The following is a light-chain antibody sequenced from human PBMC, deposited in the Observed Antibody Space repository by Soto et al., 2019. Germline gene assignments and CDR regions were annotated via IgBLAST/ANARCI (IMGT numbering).Light chain of an antibody. CDR2: DAS. CDR1: QGISSA. V-gene: IGKV1-13*02. Sequence: AIQLTQSPSSLSASVGDSVTITCRASQGISSALAWYQQTPGRAPKLLIYDASTLASGVPSRFSGSRSGTDFTLTVSSLQPEDIAVYYCQERGRWPRATFGGGTKVEMK. CDR3: QERGRWPRAT. J-gene: IGKJ4*01.